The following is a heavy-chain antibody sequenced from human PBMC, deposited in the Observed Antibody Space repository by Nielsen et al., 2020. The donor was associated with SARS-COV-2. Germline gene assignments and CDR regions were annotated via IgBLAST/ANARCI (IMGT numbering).Heavy chain of an antibody. Sequence: SETLSLTCIVSGGSISTGSHYWSWIRQSPGKGLEWIGYIFYSGTTYYTPSLKSRATISVDAANNQLSLNLTSVTAADTAVYYCVRVDPRYSTSSFGPFDYWGQGTLVTVSS. CDR3: VRVDPRYSTSSFGPFDY. J-gene: IGHJ4*02. CDR1: GGSISTGSHY. D-gene: IGHD6-6*01. V-gene: IGHV4-30-4*08. CDR2: IFYSGTT.